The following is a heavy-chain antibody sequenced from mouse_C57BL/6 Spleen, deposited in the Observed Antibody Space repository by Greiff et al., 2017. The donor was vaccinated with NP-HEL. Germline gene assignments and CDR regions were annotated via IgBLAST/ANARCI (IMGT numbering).Heavy chain of an antibody. D-gene: IGHD1-1*01. CDR3: ARNSPSYYGSSFYAMEY. Sequence: VKLMESGPGLVAPSQSLSITCTVSGFSLTSYAISWVRQPPGKGLEWLGVIWTGGGTNYNSALKSRLSISKDNSKSQVFLKMNSLQTDDTARYYCARNSPSYYGSSFYAMEYWGQGTSVTVSS. J-gene: IGHJ4*01. CDR2: IWTGGGT. V-gene: IGHV2-9-1*01. CDR1: GFSLTSYA.